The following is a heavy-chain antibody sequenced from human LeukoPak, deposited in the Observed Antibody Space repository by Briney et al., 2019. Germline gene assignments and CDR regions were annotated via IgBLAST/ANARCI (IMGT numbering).Heavy chain of an antibody. CDR1: GYTFTSYD. CDR2: MNPNSGNT. J-gene: IGHJ4*02. D-gene: IGHD3-10*01. CDR3: ARASGDSYGSGTDY. V-gene: IGHV1-8*01. Sequence: ASVKVSCKASGYTFTSYDINWVRQATGQGLEWMGWMNPNSGNTGYAQKFQGRVTMTRNTSISTAYMELSSLRSDDTAVYYCARASGDSYGSGTDYWGRGTLVTVSS.